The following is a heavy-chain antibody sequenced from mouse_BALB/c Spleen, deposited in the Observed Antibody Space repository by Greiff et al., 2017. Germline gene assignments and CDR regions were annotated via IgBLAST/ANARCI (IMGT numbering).Heavy chain of an antibody. CDR3: ARQEDGNAWFAY. CDR1: GFTFSSFG. J-gene: IGHJ3*01. CDR2: ISSGSSTI. D-gene: IGHD2-1*01. Sequence: DVKLVESGGGLVQPGGSRKLSCAASGFTFSSFGMHWVRQAPEKGLEWVAYISSGSSTIYYADTVKGRFTISRDNPKNTLFLQMTSLRSEDTAMYYCARQEDGNAWFAYWGQGTLVTVSA. V-gene: IGHV5-17*02.